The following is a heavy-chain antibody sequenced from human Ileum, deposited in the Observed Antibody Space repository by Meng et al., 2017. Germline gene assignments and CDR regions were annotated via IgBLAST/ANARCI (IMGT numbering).Heavy chain of an antibody. Sequence: VQLQESGPGLVKPSETLSLTCAVSGGSIESNNWWTWIRQPPGQGLEWIGEVYHSGSTHYNPSLQSRVTISIDNSKNRFSLSLNSVTAADTAIYYCARADYVRYFDLWGRGTLVTVS. CDR1: GGSIESNNW. V-gene: IGHV4-4*02. CDR3: ARADYVRYFDL. CDR2: VYHSGST. J-gene: IGHJ2*01. D-gene: IGHD3-10*02.